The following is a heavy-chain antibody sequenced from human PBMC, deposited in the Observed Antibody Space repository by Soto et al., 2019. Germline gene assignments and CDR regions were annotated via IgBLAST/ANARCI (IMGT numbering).Heavy chain of an antibody. CDR3: GRGNKLVVPGHTPTYYYYGIDV. J-gene: IGHJ6*02. V-gene: IGHV1-18*01. Sequence: QIHLVQSGGEVKKPGASVKVSCEASGYTFSNYIIAWVRQAPGQGLEWMGRVSAYNGNADLAQKFRGRITVTTDASTRTVYMELRSLRSDDTAVYYCGRGNKLVVPGHTPTYYYYGIDVWGQGTTVTVSS. CDR2: VSAYNGNA. CDR1: GYTFSNYI. D-gene: IGHD2-21*01.